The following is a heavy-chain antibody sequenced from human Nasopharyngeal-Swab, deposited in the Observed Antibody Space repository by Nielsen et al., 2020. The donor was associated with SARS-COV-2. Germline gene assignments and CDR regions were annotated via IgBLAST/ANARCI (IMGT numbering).Heavy chain of an antibody. Sequence: GESLKISCAASGFTFSSYSMNWVRQAPGKGLEWVSYISSSSSTMYYADSVKGRFTISRDNAKNSLYLQMNSLRDEDTAVYYCAREVAERDNFDYWGQGTLVTVSS. J-gene: IGHJ4*02. CDR1: GFTFSSYS. D-gene: IGHD1-1*01. CDR3: AREVAERDNFDY. CDR2: ISSSSSTM. V-gene: IGHV3-48*02.